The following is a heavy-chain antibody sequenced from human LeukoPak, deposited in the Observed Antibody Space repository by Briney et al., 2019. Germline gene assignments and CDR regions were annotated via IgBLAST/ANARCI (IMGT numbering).Heavy chain of an antibody. CDR1: GFTFSSYW. J-gene: IGHJ4*02. Sequence: SGGSLRLSCAASGFTFSSYWMHWVRQAPGKGLVWVSRINSDGSSTSYADSVKGRFTISRDNAKNTLYLQMNSLRAEDTAVYYCASLTPYDSSGYYFWGQGTLVTVSS. CDR3: ASLTPYDSSGYYF. CDR2: INSDGSST. D-gene: IGHD3-22*01. V-gene: IGHV3-74*01.